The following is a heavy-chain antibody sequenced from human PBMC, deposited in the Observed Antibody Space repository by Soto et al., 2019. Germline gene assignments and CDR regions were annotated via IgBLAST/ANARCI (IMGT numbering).Heavy chain of an antibody. CDR1: GYTFTSYG. J-gene: IGHJ4*02. CDR2: ISAYNGNT. D-gene: IGHD6-6*01. Sequence: ASVKVSCKASGYTFTSYGISWVRQAPGQGLEWMGWISAYNGNTNYAQKLQGRVTMTTDTSTSTAYMELRSLRSDDTAVYYCARVRGYMSSSSSYYFDSWGQGAMVTV. CDR3: ARVRGYMSSSSSYYFDS. V-gene: IGHV1-18*01.